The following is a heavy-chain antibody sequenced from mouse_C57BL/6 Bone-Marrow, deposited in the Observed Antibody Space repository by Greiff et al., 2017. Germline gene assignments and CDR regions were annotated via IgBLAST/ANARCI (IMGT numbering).Heavy chain of an antibody. V-gene: IGHV1-62-2*01. D-gene: IGHD1-1*01. J-gene: IGHJ1*03. CDR1: GYTFTEYT. Sequence: VKLQESGAELVKPGASVKLSCTASGYTFTEYTIHWVKQRSGQGLEWIGWFYPGSGSIKYNEKFKDKATLTADKSSSTVYMELSRWTSEDSAVYFCARHEDPYYYGWYFDGWGTGTTVTVSA. CDR2: FYPGSGSI. CDR3: ARHEDPYYYGWYFDG.